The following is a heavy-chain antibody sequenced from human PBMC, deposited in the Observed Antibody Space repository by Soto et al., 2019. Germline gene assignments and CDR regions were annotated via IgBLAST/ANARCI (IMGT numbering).Heavy chain of an antibody. Sequence: ASVKVSCKASEYSFTGHYLHWMRLDPGLGLEWMGWIDPQSGYTKNAQNFRDRVTMTRDTPIKTAYLDLSSPTSYNTARYYCPRDYGKSGYDYIEPWSQGTRVTVSS. J-gene: IGHJ5*02. CDR3: PRDYGKSGYDYIEP. D-gene: IGHD3-22*01. CDR1: EYSFTGHY. V-gene: IGHV1-2*02. CDR2: IDPQSGYT.